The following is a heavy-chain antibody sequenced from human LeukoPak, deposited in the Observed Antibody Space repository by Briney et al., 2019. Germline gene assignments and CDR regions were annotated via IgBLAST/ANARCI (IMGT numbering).Heavy chain of an antibody. CDR1: GYTFTGYY. J-gene: IGHJ4*02. D-gene: IGHD2-2*01. CDR3: ARTHCSSTSCYPYFDY. CDR2: INPNSGGT. V-gene: IGHV1-2*02. Sequence: GASVKVSCKASGYTFTGYYMHWVRQAPGQGLEWMGWINPNSGGTNYAQKFQGRVTMTRDTSISTAYMELSRLRSDDTAVYYCARTHCSSTSCYPYFDYWGQGTLVTVS.